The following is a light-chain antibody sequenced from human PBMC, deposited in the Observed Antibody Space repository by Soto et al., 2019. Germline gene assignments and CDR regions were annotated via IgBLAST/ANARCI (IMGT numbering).Light chain of an antibody. CDR2: DAS. CDR3: QQYDSFSWT. Sequence: MTQAPSSLAGSTGERVSITCRATQDIGTYLAWYQQIPGKAPKLLIFDASSLESGVPSRFSGSGSGTEFTLTISSLQPDDFATYYCQQYDSFSWTFGQGTKVDIK. V-gene: IGKV1-8*01. CDR1: QDIGTY. J-gene: IGKJ1*01.